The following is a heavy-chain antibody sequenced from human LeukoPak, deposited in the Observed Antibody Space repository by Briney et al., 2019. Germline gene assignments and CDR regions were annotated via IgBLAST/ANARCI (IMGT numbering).Heavy chain of an antibody. V-gene: IGHV4-59*01. D-gene: IGHD3-22*01. CDR2: IYYSGST. J-gene: IGHJ4*02. Sequence: SETLSLTCTVSGGPISSYYWSWIRQPPGKGLEWIGYIYYSGSTNYNPSLKSRVTISVDTSKNQFSLKLSSVTAADTAVYYCARAGLDYDIIWGQGTLVTVSS. CDR1: GGPISSYY. CDR3: ARAGLDYDII.